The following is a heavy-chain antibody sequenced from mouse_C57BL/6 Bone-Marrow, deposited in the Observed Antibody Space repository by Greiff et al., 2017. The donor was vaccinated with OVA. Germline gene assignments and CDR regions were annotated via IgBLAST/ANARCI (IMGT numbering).Heavy chain of an antibody. CDR3: ARSPYYGSSYVGYFDV. CDR1: GYTFTSYG. D-gene: IGHD1-1*01. CDR2: IYPRSGNT. J-gene: IGHJ1*03. V-gene: IGHV1-81*01. Sequence: VQLVESGAELARPGASVKLSCKASGYTFTSYGISWVKQRTGQGLEWIGEIYPRSGNTYYNEKFKGKATLTADKSSSTAYMELRSLTSEDSAVYFCARSPYYGSSYVGYFDVWGTGTTVTVSS.